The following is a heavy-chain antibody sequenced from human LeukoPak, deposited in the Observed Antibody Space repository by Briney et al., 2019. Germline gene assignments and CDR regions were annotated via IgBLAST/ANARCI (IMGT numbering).Heavy chain of an antibody. Sequence: GGSLRLSCAASGFTFSTFGMHWVRQAPGKGLEWVAVKPYDGSNKYYADSVKGRFTISRDNSKNTLYLQMNSLRAEDTAVYYCAREAEEVDSSGSYFDYWGQGTLATVSS. CDR1: GFTFSTFG. CDR3: AREAEEVDSSGSYFDY. D-gene: IGHD3-22*01. J-gene: IGHJ4*02. V-gene: IGHV3-30*03. CDR2: KPYDGSNK.